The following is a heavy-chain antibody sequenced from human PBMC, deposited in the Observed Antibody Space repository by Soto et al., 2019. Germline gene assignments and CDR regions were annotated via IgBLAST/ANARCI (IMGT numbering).Heavy chain of an antibody. D-gene: IGHD2-21*02. V-gene: IGHV3-48*04. CDR3: ARLFCGGDCYSSFSWFDP. CDR1: GFTFSSYS. Sequence: EVQLVESGGGLVQPGGSLRLSCAASGFTFSSYSMNWVRQAPGKGLEWVSYISSSSSTIYYADSVKGRFTISRDNAKNSLYLQMNSLRAEDTAVYYCARLFCGGDCYSSFSWFDPWGQGTLVTVSS. J-gene: IGHJ5*02. CDR2: ISSSSSTI.